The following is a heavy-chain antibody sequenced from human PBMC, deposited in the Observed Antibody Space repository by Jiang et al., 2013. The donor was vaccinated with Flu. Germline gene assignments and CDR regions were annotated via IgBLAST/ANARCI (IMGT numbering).Heavy chain of an antibody. V-gene: IGHV3-73*01. CDR1: GFTFSGSA. CDR2: IRNKTNNYAT. CDR3: TRLYYFDSDSPADYYYGIDV. J-gene: IGHJ6*02. D-gene: IGHD3-22*01. Sequence: PGGSLKLSCAASGFTFSGSALHWVRQASGKGLEWVGHIRNKTNNYATAYTASVKGRFTISRDDSKNTAYLQMNSLKTEDTAVYYCTRLYYFDSDSPADYYYGIDVWGQGTTVTVSS.